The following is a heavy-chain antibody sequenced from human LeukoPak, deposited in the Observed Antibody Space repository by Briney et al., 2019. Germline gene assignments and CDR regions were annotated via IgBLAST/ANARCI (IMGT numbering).Heavy chain of an antibody. Sequence: SETLSLTCTVSDDSIPIYYWSWIRQPPGKGLEWIGYIYYSGSTNYNPSLKSRVTISVDTSKNQFSLKLSSVTAADTAVYYCARAARIGSHSFDYWGQGTLVTVSS. D-gene: IGHD1-26*01. CDR1: DDSIPIYY. J-gene: IGHJ4*02. V-gene: IGHV4-59*01. CDR2: IYYSGST. CDR3: ARAARIGSHSFDY.